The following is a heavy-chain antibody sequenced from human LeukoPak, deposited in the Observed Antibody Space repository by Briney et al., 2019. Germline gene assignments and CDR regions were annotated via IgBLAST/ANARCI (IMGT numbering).Heavy chain of an antibody. Sequence: ASVKVSCKASGYTFISYGISWVRQAPGQGLEWMGWINPNSGGTNYAQKFQGRVTMTRDTSISTAYMELSRLRSDDTAVYYCARGPYDFWSGFDYWGQGTLVTVSS. CDR2: INPNSGGT. D-gene: IGHD3-3*01. J-gene: IGHJ4*02. CDR3: ARGPYDFWSGFDY. CDR1: GYTFISYG. V-gene: IGHV1-2*02.